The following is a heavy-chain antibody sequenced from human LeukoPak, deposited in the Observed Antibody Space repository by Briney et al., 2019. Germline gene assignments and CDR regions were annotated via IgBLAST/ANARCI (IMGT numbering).Heavy chain of an antibody. CDR3: ARVGVRGVIKVFDY. CDR1: GGSFSGYY. Sequence: SETLSLTCAVYGGSFSGYYWSWIRPPPGKGLEWIGEINHSGSTNYNPSLKSRVTISVDTSKNQFSLKLSSVTAADTAVYYCARVGVRGVIKVFDYWGQGTLVTVSS. D-gene: IGHD3-10*01. CDR2: INHSGST. J-gene: IGHJ4*02. V-gene: IGHV4-34*01.